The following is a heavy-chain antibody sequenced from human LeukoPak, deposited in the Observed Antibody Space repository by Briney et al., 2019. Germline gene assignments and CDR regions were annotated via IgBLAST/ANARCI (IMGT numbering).Heavy chain of an antibody. CDR3: ARVAEDCSSTRCYAGVDY. Sequence: ASVKVSCKASGGTFSSYAISWVRQAPGQGLEWMGGIIPIFGTANYAQKFQGRVTITADESTSTAYMELRSLRSDDTAVYYCARVAEDCSSTRCYAGVDYWGQGTLVTVSS. J-gene: IGHJ4*02. D-gene: IGHD2-2*01. CDR1: GGTFSSYA. CDR2: IIPIFGTA. V-gene: IGHV1-69*01.